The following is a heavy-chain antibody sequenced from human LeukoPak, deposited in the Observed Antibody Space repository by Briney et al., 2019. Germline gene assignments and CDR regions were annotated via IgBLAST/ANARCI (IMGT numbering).Heavy chain of an antibody. CDR1: GFTFHNYA. D-gene: IGHD3-3*01. V-gene: IGHV3-23*01. J-gene: IGHJ6*02. CDR2: IRGSGTKT. CDR3: AKGVLEWSPSRAPYYYFGMDV. Sequence: GGSLRLSCEASGFTFHNYAMSWVRQAPGKGLEWVSLIRGSGTKTYYTDSVKGRFTISRDNSKNTVYLEMNSLRAEDTAVYYCAKGVLEWSPSRAPYYYFGMDVWAKGPRSPSP.